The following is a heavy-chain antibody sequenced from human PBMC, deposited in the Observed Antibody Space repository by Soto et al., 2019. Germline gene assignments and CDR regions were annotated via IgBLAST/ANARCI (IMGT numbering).Heavy chain of an antibody. Sequence: QITLKESGPTLVKPTQTLTLTCTFSGFSLSTTGVGVGWIRQPPGKALEWLALIYWDDYKRYNPSLKSRLTITNDTSKNQVVLTMTNMDPVDTATYYCVQSRCGGDCLQSYSSHSYYGLDVWGQGTTVTVSS. V-gene: IGHV2-5*02. D-gene: IGHD2-21*01. CDR2: IYWDDYK. CDR1: GFSLSTTGVG. CDR3: VQSRCGGDCLQSYSSHSYYGLDV. J-gene: IGHJ6*02.